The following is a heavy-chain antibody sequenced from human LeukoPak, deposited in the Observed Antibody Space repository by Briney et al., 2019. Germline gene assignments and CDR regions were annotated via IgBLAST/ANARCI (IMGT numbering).Heavy chain of an antibody. J-gene: IGHJ4*02. V-gene: IGHV3-48*03. D-gene: IGHD3-10*01. CDR2: ISSSGSTI. CDR3: AGDLRGGSEPY. Sequence: GGSLRLSRAASGFILSSYEMNWVRQAPAKGLEWVSYISSSGSTIYYADSVKGRFTISRDNAKNSLYLQMNSLRAEDTAVYYCAGDLRGGSEPYWGQGTLVTVSS. CDR1: GFILSSYE.